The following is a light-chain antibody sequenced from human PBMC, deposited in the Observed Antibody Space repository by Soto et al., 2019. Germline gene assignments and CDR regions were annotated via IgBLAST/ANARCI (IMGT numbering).Light chain of an antibody. CDR2: GAS. J-gene: IGKJ1*01. CDR3: QQYYSTPLT. CDR1: QGVSSN. Sequence: EIVMTQSPATLSVSPGERATLSCRASQGVSSNLAWYQQKPGQAPRLLIYGASTRATGIPARFSGSGSGPDFTLTISSLQAEDVAVYYCQQYYSTPLTFGQGTKVDIK. V-gene: IGKV3D-15*01.